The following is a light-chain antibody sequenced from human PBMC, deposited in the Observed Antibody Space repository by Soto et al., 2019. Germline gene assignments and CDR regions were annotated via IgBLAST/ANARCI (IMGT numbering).Light chain of an antibody. CDR2: DAS. Sequence: PGERATLSCRASQSVSNFLAWYQQKPGQAPRLLIYDASNRATGIPARFSGSGSVTDFTLTISSLEPEDFAFYYCQQRSNWLTFGGGTKVEIK. J-gene: IGKJ4*01. CDR3: QQRSNWLT. V-gene: IGKV3-11*01. CDR1: QSVSNF.